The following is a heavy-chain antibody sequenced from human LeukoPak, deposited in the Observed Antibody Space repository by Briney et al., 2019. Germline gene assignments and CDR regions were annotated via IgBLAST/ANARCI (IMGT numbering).Heavy chain of an antibody. CDR3: AREGLDGTTQIYYYGMDV. CDR2: IIPTLGIA. D-gene: IGHD1-7*01. V-gene: IGHV1-69*04. Sequence: SVKVSCKASGGTFSRYAFSWVRQAPGQGLEWVGRIIPTLGIANYAQTFQDRVTITADKSTSTAYMELSSLRFEDTAVYYCAREGLDGTTQIYYYGMDVWGQGTTVTVSS. CDR1: GGTFSRYA. J-gene: IGHJ6*02.